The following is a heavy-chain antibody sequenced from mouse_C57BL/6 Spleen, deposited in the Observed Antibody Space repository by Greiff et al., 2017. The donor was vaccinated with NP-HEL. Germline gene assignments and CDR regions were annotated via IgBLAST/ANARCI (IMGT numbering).Heavy chain of an antibody. CDR2: INPNTGGT. J-gene: IGHJ2*01. D-gene: IGHD2-2*01. CDR3: ARRSYYGYTGYFDY. CDR1: GYTFTDYN. Sequence: EVQLQQSGPELVKPGASVKIPCKASGYTFTDYNMDWVKQSHGKSLEWIGDINPNTGGTIYNQKFKGKATLTVDKSSSTAYMELRSLTSEDTAVYYCARRSYYGYTGYFDYWGQGTTLTVSS. V-gene: IGHV1-18*01.